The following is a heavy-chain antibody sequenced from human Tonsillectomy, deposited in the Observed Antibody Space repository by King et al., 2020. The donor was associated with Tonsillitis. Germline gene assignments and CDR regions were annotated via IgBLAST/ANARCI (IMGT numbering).Heavy chain of an antibody. J-gene: IGHJ4*02. V-gene: IGHV3-21*01. D-gene: IGHD5-24*01. CDR1: GFTFSSYS. CDR2: ISSSSSYI. CDR3: ARDKDRDGYNWPDLSY. Sequence: VQLVESGGGLVKPGGSLRLSCAASGFTFSSYSMNWVRQAPGKGLEWVSSISSSSSYIYYADSVKGRFTISRDNAKNSLYLQMNSLRAEDTAVYYCARDKDRDGYNWPDLSYWGQGTLVTVSS.